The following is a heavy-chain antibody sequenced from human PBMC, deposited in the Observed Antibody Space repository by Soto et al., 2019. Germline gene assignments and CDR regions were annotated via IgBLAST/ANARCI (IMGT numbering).Heavy chain of an antibody. CDR2: IYHSGST. CDR3: ASPLYSSSWYSTPLYYYYGMDV. CDR1: GGSISSGGYS. J-gene: IGHJ6*02. V-gene: IGHV4-30-2*01. D-gene: IGHD6-13*01. Sequence: SETLSLTCAVSGGSISSGGYSWSWIRQPPGKGLEWIGYIYHSGSTYYNPSLKSQVTISVDRSKNQFSLKLSSVTAADTAVYYCASPLYSSSWYSTPLYYYYGMDVWGQGTTVTVSS.